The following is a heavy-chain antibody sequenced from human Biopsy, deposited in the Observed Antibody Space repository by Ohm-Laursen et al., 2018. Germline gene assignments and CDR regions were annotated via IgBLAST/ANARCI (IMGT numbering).Heavy chain of an antibody. Sequence: TLPLTCTFSGFSLTTRGMSAAWIQQPPGKGLEWIGNFYYRGSTNYNPSLKRRITMSLDRSKSQVSLRMNSVTAADTAVYYCARARIKTSGVLIPETDYFASWGQGTLVTVSS. CDR3: ARARIKTSGVLIPETDYFAS. CDR1: GFSLTTRGMS. V-gene: IGHV4-61*08. D-gene: IGHD3-3*01. J-gene: IGHJ4*02. CDR2: FYYRGST.